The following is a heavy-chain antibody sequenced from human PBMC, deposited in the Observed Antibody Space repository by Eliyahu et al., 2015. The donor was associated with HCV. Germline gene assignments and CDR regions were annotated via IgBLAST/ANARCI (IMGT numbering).Heavy chain of an antibody. V-gene: IGHV4-39*01. D-gene: IGHD3-16*01. CDR2: IYYDGTT. CDR3: ASYDPHNNYYYAMDV. J-gene: IGHJ6*02. CDR1: GDSITRSGAY. Sequence: QLHLREAGPGLVKPSETLSLTCSVSGDSITRSGAYWAWIRQSPGKGLEWIGTIYYDGTTYYNPSLDSRVTISMDTSRNQFSLRLTSVSAADTAVFFCASYDPHNNYYYAMDVWGQGTRVTVSS.